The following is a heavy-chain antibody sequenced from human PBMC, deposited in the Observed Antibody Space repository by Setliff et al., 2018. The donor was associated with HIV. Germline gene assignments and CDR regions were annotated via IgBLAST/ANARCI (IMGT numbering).Heavy chain of an antibody. CDR2: IYYSGTT. Sequence: PSETLSLTCTVSGGTISSSDYYWGWIRQPPGKGLEWIGSIYYSGTTYYNPSLKSRVTISVDTSKNQFSLKLSSVTAADTAVYYCARSAMAKYSYGQSPIPSYWFFDLWGRGTLVTVSS. D-gene: IGHD1-26*01. CDR3: ARSAMAKYSYGQSPIPSYWFFDL. J-gene: IGHJ2*01. CDR1: GGTISSSDYY. V-gene: IGHV4-39*07.